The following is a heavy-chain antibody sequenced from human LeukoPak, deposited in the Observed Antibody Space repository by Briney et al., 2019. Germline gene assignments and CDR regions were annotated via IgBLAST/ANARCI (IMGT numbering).Heavy chain of an antibody. CDR2: MNGEGTTK. V-gene: IGHV3-74*01. CDR3: AREGTSAVYY. Sequence: GGSLRLSCATYGLTLRTTWMHWGRHAPGKGLMWVSHMNGEGTTKDYADSVKGRFTVSRDYAKNTLFLQMNNLRTEDTALYYCAREGTSAVYYWGQGTLVTVSS. J-gene: IGHJ4*02. CDR1: GLTLRTTW.